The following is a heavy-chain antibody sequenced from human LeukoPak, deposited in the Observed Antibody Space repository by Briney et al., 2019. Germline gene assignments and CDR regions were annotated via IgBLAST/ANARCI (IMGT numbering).Heavy chain of an antibody. D-gene: IGHD2-15*01. CDR1: GFTFSTYW. Sequence: PGGSLRLSXAASGFTFSTYWMSWVRQTPGKGLEWVANIHQDGNEKYYVDSVKGRFTISRDNAKNSLYLQMNSLRAEDTAVYYCARGDKFSGDYWGQGTLVTVSS. V-gene: IGHV3-7*04. CDR3: ARGDKFSGDY. CDR2: IHQDGNEK. J-gene: IGHJ4*02.